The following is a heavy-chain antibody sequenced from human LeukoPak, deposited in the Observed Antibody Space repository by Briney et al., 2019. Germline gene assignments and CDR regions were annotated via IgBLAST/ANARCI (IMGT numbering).Heavy chain of an antibody. D-gene: IGHD6-19*01. CDR2: ISWNSGSI. V-gene: IGHV3-9*01. CDR3: ARDVGPQWLLVDYFDY. Sequence: GGSLRLSCAASGFTFDDYAMPWVRQAPGKGLEWVSGISWNSGSIGYADSVKGRFTISRDNAKNSLYLQMNSLRAEDTAVYYCARDVGPQWLLVDYFDYWGQGTLVTVSS. J-gene: IGHJ4*02. CDR1: GFTFDDYA.